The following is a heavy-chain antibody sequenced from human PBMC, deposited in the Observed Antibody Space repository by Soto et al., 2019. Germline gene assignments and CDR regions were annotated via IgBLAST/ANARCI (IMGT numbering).Heavy chain of an antibody. J-gene: IGHJ6*02. D-gene: IGHD3-10*01. CDR2: ISYDGSNK. CDR1: GFTFSSYA. Sequence: QVQLVESGGGVVQPGRSLRLSCAASGFTFSSYAMHWVRQAPGKGLEWVAVISYDGSNKYYADSVKGRFTISRDNSKNTLYLQMYSLRAEDTAVYYCARDPLIRITMYYYGMDVWGQGTTVTVSS. V-gene: IGHV3-30-3*01. CDR3: ARDPLIRITMYYYGMDV.